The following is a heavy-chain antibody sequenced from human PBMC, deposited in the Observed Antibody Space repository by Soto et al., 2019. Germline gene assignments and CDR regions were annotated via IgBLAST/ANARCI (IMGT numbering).Heavy chain of an antibody. J-gene: IGHJ6*02. V-gene: IGHV3-33*01. CDR2: IWDDGSNK. CDR1: GFTFSSYG. Sequence: QVQLVESGGGVVQPGRSLRLSCAASGFTFSSYGMHWVRQAPGKGLEWVAVIWDDGSNKYYADSVKGRFTISRDNSKNTLYLQMNSLRAEDTAVYYCWYQLLGAARYPRNYYGMDVWGQGTTVTVSS. CDR3: WYQLLGAARYPRNYYGMDV. D-gene: IGHD2-2*01.